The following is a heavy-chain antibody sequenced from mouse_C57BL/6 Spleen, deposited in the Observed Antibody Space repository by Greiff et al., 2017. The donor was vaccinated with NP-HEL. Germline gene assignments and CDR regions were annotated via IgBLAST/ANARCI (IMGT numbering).Heavy chain of an antibody. D-gene: IGHD4-1*01. CDR1: GYAFSSSW. CDR2: IYPGDGDT. Sequence: QVQLQQSGPELVKPGASVKISCKASGYAFSSSWMNWVKQRPGKGLEWIGRIYPGDGDTNYNGKFKGKATLTADKSSSTAYMQLSSLTSEDSAVYFCAVTGLYAMDYWGQGTSVTVSS. V-gene: IGHV1-82*01. CDR3: AVTGLYAMDY. J-gene: IGHJ4*01.